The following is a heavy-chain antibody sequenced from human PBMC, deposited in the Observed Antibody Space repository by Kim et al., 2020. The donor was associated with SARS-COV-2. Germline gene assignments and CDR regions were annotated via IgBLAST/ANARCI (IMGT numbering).Heavy chain of an antibody. CDR3: ARETSGSYSSYYYGLDV. Sequence: SAKGRFIISRDNSKNTVNLQMNSLRDEDTAVYYCARETSGSYSSYYYGLDVWGQGTTVSVSS. V-gene: IGHV3-53*01. J-gene: IGHJ6*02. D-gene: IGHD1-26*01.